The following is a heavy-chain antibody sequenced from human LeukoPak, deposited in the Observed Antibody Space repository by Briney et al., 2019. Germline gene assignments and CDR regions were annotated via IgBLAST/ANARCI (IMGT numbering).Heavy chain of an antibody. Sequence: GGSLRLSCAASGFTFSSYSMNWVRQAPGKGLEWVSYISSSSSTIYYADSVKGRFTISRDNSKNTLYLQMNSLRDEDTAVYYCAQDFWSFRDYWGQGTLVIVSS. V-gene: IGHV3-48*02. D-gene: IGHD3-3*01. CDR1: GFTFSSYS. CDR3: AQDFWSFRDY. CDR2: ISSSSSTI. J-gene: IGHJ4*02.